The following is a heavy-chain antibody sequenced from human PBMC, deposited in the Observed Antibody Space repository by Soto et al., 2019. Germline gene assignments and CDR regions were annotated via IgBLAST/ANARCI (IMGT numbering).Heavy chain of an antibody. D-gene: IGHD3-3*01. V-gene: IGHV3-21*01. Sequence: EVQLVESGGGLVKPGGSLRLSCAASGFTFSSYSMNWVRQAPGKGLEWVSSISSSSSYIYYADSVKGRFTISRDNAKNSLYLQLNSLRAEDTAVYYCARAHDFTSKLGCYFDLWGRGTLVTVSS. J-gene: IGHJ2*01. CDR1: GFTFSSYS. CDR3: ARAHDFTSKLGCYFDL. CDR2: ISSSSSYI.